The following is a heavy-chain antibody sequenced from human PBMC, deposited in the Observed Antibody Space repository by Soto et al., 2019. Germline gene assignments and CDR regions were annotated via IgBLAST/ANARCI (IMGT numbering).Heavy chain of an antibody. CDR1: GFTFRNYA. CDR2: ISGSGGRT. J-gene: IGHJ3*02. CDR3: AKDPNGDYVGAFDI. V-gene: IGHV3-23*01. D-gene: IGHD4-17*01. Sequence: EVQLLESGGNLIKPGGSLRLSCAASGFTFRNYAMSWVRQAPGAGPEWVSGISGSGGRTYYADSVKGRFTISRDNSNNALFLQMNSLRAEDTALYYCAKDPNGDYVGAFDIWGRGTMVTVSS.